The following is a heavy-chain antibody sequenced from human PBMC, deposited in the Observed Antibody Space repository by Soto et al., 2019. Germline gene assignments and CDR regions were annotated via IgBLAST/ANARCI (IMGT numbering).Heavy chain of an antibody. Sequence: PGGSLRLSCAAFGFTFDYYWMHWVSQAPGKGLVWVSRVHSDGTTTTYADSVKGRFTISRDNARNTVSLQMSSLRAEDTAIYYCARGDRGGFDLWGHGTVVTVSS. CDR2: VHSDGTTT. CDR1: GFTFDYYW. CDR3: ARGDRGGFDL. V-gene: IGHV3-74*01. D-gene: IGHD3-10*01. J-gene: IGHJ3*01.